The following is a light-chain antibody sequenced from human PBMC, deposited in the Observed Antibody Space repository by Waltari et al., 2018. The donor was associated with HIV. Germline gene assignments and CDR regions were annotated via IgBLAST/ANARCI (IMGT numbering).Light chain of an antibody. J-gene: IGLJ3*02. CDR2: SNN. CDR3: AAWDDSLNGWV. Sequence: QSVLTQPPSASGTPGQRVTISCSGSRSNIGSNTVSWSQQLPGTAPKLFIYSNNQRPSGVPDRFSGSKSGTSASLAISGLQSEDEADYYCAAWDDSLNGWVFGGGTKLTVV. CDR1: RSNIGSNT. V-gene: IGLV1-44*01.